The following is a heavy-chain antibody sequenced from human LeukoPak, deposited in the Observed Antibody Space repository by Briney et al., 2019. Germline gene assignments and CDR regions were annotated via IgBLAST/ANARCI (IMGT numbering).Heavy chain of an antibody. CDR2: IDPSGGST. D-gene: IGHD1-26*01. CDR3: ARAVGATEWFDP. J-gene: IGHJ5*02. V-gene: IGHV1-46*01. Sequence: GASVKVSCKASGYTFTSYYMHWVRQAPGQGLEWMGIIDPSGGSTSYAQKFQGRVTMTRDTSTSTVYMELSSPRSEDTAVYYCARAVGATEWFDPWGQGTLVTVSS. CDR1: GYTFTSYY.